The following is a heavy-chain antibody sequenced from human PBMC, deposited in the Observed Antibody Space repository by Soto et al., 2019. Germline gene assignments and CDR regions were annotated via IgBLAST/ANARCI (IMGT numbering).Heavy chain of an antibody. Sequence: SETLSLTCTVSGGSISSGGYYWSWIRQHPGKGLEWIGHIYYSGSTYYNPSLKSRVTISVDTSKNQLSLKLSSVTAADTAVYYCARVQWLRLESKGYGMDVWGQGTTVTVSS. J-gene: IGHJ6*01. CDR1: GGSISSGGYY. CDR2: IYYSGST. CDR3: ARVQWLRLESKGYGMDV. D-gene: IGHD5-12*01. V-gene: IGHV4-31*03.